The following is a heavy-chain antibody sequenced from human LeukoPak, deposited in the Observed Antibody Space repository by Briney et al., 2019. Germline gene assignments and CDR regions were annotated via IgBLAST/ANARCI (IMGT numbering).Heavy chain of an antibody. CDR2: ISSSSSYI. Sequence: PGGSLRLSCAASGFTFSSYSMNWVRQAPGKGLEWVSAISSSSSYIYYADSVEGRFTISRDNAKNSLYLQMNSLRAEDTAVYYCASGTTWFDPWGQGTLVTVSS. D-gene: IGHD1-1*01. CDR1: GFTFSSYS. J-gene: IGHJ5*02. CDR3: ASGTTWFDP. V-gene: IGHV3-21*01.